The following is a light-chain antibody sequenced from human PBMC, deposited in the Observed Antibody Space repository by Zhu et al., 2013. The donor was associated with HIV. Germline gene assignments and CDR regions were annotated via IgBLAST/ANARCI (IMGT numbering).Light chain of an antibody. CDR3: QKYDRAPET. J-gene: IGKJ1*01. V-gene: IGKV1-27*01. CDR1: QSISSW. CDR2: DAS. Sequence: DIQMTQSPSTLSASVGDRVTITCRASQSISSWLAWYQQKPGTVPKLLISDASTLQSGVPSRFSGSGSGTDFTLTISSLQPEDVATYYCQKYDRAPETFGPGTKVEIK.